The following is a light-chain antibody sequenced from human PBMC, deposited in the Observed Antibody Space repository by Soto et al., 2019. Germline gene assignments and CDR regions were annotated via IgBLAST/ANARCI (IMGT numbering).Light chain of an antibody. J-gene: IGLJ2*01. V-gene: IGLV1-40*01. Sequence: QSVLTQPPSVSGAPGQRVTISCTGSSSNIGAGYDVQWYQQLPGAAPRLLIFGNTNRPSGVPDRFSGSRSGTSASLAISGLQAEDEAEYYCKSYDISLSVSVVFGGGTKLTVL. CDR2: GNT. CDR3: KSYDISLSVSVV. CDR1: SSNIGAGYD.